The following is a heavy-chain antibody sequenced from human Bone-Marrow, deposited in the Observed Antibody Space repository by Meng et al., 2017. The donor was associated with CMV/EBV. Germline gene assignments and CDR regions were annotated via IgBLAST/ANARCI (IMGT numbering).Heavy chain of an antibody. D-gene: IGHD3-10*01. V-gene: IGHV3-21*01. CDR2: ISSSSSYI. J-gene: IGHJ6*01. Sequence: GESLKISCAASGFTFSSYSMNWVRQAPGKGLEWVSSISSSSSYIYYADSVKGRFTISRDNAKNSLYLQMNSLRAEDTAVYYCARDLIISERRRYYYGSGLPDVWGQGPTVTGYS. CDR1: GFTFSSYS. CDR3: ARDLIISERRRYYYGSGLPDV.